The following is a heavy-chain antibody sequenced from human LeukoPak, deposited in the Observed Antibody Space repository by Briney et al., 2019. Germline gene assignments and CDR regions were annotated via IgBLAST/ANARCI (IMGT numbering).Heavy chain of an antibody. Sequence: SQTLSLTCAVSGDIVSSNSVTWDWIRQSPSRGLEWLGRTDYRSKWYNDYAVAVRGRITVNPDTSKNQFSLHLNSVTPEDTAVYYCARRLTQYDCFDPWGQGILVTVSS. CDR2: TDYRSKWYN. J-gene: IGHJ5*02. V-gene: IGHV6-1*01. D-gene: IGHD2-2*01. CDR3: ARRLTQYDCFDP. CDR1: GDIVSSNSVT.